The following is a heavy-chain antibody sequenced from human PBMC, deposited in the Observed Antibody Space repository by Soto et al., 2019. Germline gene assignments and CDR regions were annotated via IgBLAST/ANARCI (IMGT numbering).Heavy chain of an antibody. Sequence: GGSLRLSCATSGFTFSSSWMSWVRQPPGKGLEWVATIKQDESGKYYVDSVKGRFTVSRDNAKNSLYLQMNTLRAEDTAVYYCARGDYFDRRFDYWGQGALVTVSS. CDR1: GFTFSSSW. V-gene: IGHV3-7*03. CDR2: IKQDESGK. D-gene: IGHD3-22*01. J-gene: IGHJ4*02. CDR3: ARGDYFDRRFDY.